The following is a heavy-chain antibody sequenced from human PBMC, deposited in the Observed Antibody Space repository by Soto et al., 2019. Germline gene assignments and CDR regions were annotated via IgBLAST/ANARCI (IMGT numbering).Heavy chain of an antibody. J-gene: IGHJ3*02. D-gene: IGHD3-10*01. CDR3: ARVTEYRYYYGSGSGAFDI. CDR1: GYTFISYG. V-gene: IGHV1-18*01. Sequence: GASVKVSCKASGYTFISYGISWVRQAPGQGLEWMGWISAYNGNTNYAQKLQGRVTMTTDTSTSTAYMELRSLRSDDTAVYYCARVTEYRYYYGSGSGAFDIWGQGTMVTVSS. CDR2: ISAYNGNT.